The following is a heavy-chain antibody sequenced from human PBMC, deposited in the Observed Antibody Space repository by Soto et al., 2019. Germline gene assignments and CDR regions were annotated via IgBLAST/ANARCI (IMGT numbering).Heavy chain of an antibody. CDR2: IKSKTDGGTT. V-gene: IGHV3-15*07. CDR1: GFTFSNAW. J-gene: IGHJ5*02. D-gene: IGHD2-15*01. CDR3: TTDLAVVVVAATKFDP. Sequence: GGSLRLSYAASGFTFSNAWMNWVRQAPGKGLEWVGRIKSKTDGGTTDYAAPVKGRFTISRDDSKNTLYLQMNSLKTEDTAVYYCTTDLAVVVVAATKFDPWGQGTLVTVSS.